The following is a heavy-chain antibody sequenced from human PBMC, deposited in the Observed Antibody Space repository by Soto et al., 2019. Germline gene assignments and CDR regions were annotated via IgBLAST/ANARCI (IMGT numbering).Heavy chain of an antibody. CDR1: GGSISSGGYY. J-gene: IGHJ6*02. CDR3: ARFCGGAGHYGMDV. V-gene: IGHV4-31*03. D-gene: IGHD2-21*01. CDR2: IYYSGST. Sequence: QVQLQESGPGLVKPSQTLSLTCTVSGGSISSGGYYWSWIRQHPGKGLEWIGYIYYSGSTYYNPSLKSRVTISVDKSKNQFSLKLSSVTAADTAVYYCARFCGGAGHYGMDVWGQGTTVTVSS.